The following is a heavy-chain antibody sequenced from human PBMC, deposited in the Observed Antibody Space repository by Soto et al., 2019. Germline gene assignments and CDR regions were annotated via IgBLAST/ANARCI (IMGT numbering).Heavy chain of an antibody. V-gene: IGHV3-74*01. CDR2: INSDGSTT. CDR3: VSRFSGVPSTMPE. J-gene: IGHJ4*02. CDR1: GFTFSSYW. D-gene: IGHD2-2*01. Sequence: GGSLRLSCAASGFTFSSYWMHWVRQAPGKWLLWVSRINSDGSTTSYADSVKGRFTISRDNAKNTLYLQMNSLRAEDTAVYYCVSRFSGVPSTMPEWGQGTLVTASS.